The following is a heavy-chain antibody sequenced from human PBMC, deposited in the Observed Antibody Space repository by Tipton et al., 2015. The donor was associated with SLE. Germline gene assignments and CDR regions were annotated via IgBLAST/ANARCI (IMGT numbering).Heavy chain of an antibody. CDR3: ARYTVGTMEDP. Sequence: TLSLTCSVSGASISNDGHYWSWIRHHPGKGLEWIGYIYYSGSTYYNPSLKSRLSISVDTSKNQFSLNLRYVTAADTAVYYCARYTVGTMEDPWGQGILVTVSS. CDR1: GASISNDGHY. CDR2: IYYSGST. J-gene: IGHJ5*02. V-gene: IGHV4-31*03. D-gene: IGHD4-11*01.